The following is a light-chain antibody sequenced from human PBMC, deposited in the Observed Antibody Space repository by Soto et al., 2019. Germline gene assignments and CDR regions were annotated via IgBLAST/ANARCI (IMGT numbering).Light chain of an antibody. Sequence: QSVLTQPPSMSGAPGQRVTISCTGSSSNIGAGYDVHWYQQLPGTAPKLLIYGNSNRPSGVPDRFSGSKSGTSASLAITGRLAEDEADYYCQSYDSGLSGVVFGGGTKLTVL. CDR2: GNS. V-gene: IGLV1-40*01. CDR1: SSNIGAGYD. J-gene: IGLJ2*01. CDR3: QSYDSGLSGVV.